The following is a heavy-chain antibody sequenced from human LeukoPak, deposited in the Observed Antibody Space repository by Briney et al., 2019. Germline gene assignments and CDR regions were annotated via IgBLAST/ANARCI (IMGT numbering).Heavy chain of an antibody. CDR1: GFTFSTYW. D-gene: IGHD1-14*01. CDR2: LKEDGSEK. J-gene: IGHJ4*02. V-gene: IGHV3-7*01. CDR3: ARDSFETDIDY. Sequence: GGSLRLSCAVSGFTFSTYWMSWVRQAPGKGLEWVGNLKEDGSEKYYVDSMKGRFTISRDNAKNSLYLQMNSLRVEDTAVYYCARDSFETDIDYWGQGTLVTVSS.